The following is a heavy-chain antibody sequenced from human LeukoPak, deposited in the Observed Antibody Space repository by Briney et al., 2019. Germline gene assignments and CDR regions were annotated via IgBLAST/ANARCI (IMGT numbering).Heavy chain of an antibody. CDR1: GGSISSYY. J-gene: IGHJ4*02. V-gene: IGHV4-59*08. Sequence: PSETLSLTCTVSGGSISSYYWSWIRQPPGKGLEWIGYIYYSGSTNYNPSLKSRVTISVDTSKNQFSLKLSSVTAADTAVYYCARQVGGSSANFDYWGQGTLVTVSS. D-gene: IGHD6-13*01. CDR3: ARQVGGSSANFDY. CDR2: IYYSGST.